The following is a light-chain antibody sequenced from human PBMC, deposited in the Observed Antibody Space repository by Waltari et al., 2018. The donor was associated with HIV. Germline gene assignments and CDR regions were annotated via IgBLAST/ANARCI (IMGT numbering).Light chain of an antibody. CDR2: GAS. CDR1: QNVKYRY. Sequence: EIVLTQSPGTLSLSPGERATLSCRASQNVKYRYLAWYQQQPGQAPRLLIYGASTRAPGIPDRFSGSGSERDFTLTISRLEAEDFALYYCQQYSNSPPITFGQGTLLEIK. CDR3: QQYSNSPPIT. J-gene: IGKJ5*01. V-gene: IGKV3-20*01.